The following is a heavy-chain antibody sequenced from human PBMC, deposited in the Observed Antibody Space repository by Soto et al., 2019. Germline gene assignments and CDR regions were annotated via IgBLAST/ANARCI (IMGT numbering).Heavy chain of an antibody. D-gene: IGHD2-15*01. CDR2: ISAYNGNT. CDR3: ARLVDCSGGSCADYYFDY. V-gene: IGHV1-18*01. J-gene: IGHJ4*02. CDR1: GYTFTSYG. Sequence: ASVKVSCKASGYTFTSYGISWVRQAPGQGLEWMGWISAYNGNTNYAQKLQGRVTMTTDTSTSTAYMELRSLRSDDTAVYYCARLVDCSGGSCADYYFDYWGQGTLVTVSS.